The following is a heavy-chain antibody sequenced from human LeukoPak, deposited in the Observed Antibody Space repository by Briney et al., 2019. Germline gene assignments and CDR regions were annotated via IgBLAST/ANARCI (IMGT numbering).Heavy chain of an antibody. D-gene: IGHD3-22*01. CDR2: IYYSGST. Sequence: SQTLSLTCTVSGGSISSGGYYWSWIRQHPGKGLEWIGYIYYSGSTYYNPSLKSRVTISVDTSKNQFSLKLSSVTAADTAVYYCARDRGSSGYPLDYWGQGTLVTVSS. CDR3: ARDRGSSGYPLDY. J-gene: IGHJ4*02. V-gene: IGHV4-31*03. CDR1: GGSISSGGYY.